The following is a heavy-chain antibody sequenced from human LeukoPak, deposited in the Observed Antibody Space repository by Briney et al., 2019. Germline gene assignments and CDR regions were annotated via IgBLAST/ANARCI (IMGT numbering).Heavy chain of an antibody. CDR2: MYYSGST. J-gene: IGHJ4*02. Sequence: PSGTLSLTCSVSGGSISSYYWNWIRQPPGKGLEWIGYMYYSGSTSYKPSLKGRVTITVDTSKNQFSLKLSSVAAADTAVYYCARGFRYNYGFDYWGQGTLVTVSS. V-gene: IGHV4-59*01. CDR1: GGSISSYY. D-gene: IGHD5-18*01. CDR3: ARGFRYNYGFDY.